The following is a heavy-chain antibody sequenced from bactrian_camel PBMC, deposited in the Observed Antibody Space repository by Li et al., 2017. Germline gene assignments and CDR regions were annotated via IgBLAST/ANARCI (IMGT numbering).Heavy chain of an antibody. CDR3: AIGLGLCIPPLASSWVNY. V-gene: IGHV3S53*01. CDR1: GFSDSKC. J-gene: IGHJ4*01. CDR2: IRSDGSS. D-gene: IGHD3*01. Sequence: VQLVESGGGSVQAGASLTPSCVYHGFSDSKCMGWFRQAPGREREGVAAIRSDGSSSYADSVKGRFTASKDNAKNTLYLQMNSLKPEDTAMYYCAIGLGLCIPPLASSWVNYWGQGTQVTVS.